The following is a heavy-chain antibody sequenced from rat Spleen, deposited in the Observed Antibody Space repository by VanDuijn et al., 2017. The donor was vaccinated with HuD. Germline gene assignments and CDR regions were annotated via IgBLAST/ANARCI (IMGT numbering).Heavy chain of an antibody. CDR1: GFSLTSYN. CDR3: TREHNWGFDY. CDR2: MRYDGDT. Sequence: QVQLKESGPGLVQPSQTLSLTCTVSGFSLTSYNVHWVRQPPGKGLEWMGRMRYDGDTYYNSALKSRLSISRDTSKNQVFLKMNSLQTDDTAIYYCTREHNWGFDYWGQGVMVTVSS. V-gene: IGHV2-63*01. D-gene: IGHD5-1*01. J-gene: IGHJ2*01.